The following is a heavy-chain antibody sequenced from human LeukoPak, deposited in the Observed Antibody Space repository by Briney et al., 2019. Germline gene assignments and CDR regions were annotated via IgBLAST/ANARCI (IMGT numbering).Heavy chain of an antibody. Sequence: SETLSLTCAVYGGSFSGYYWSWIRQPPGKGLEWIGEINHSGSTNYNPSLKSRVTISVDTSKNQFSLKLSSVTAADTALYYCARIDSTAGGDYWGQGTLVTVSS. CDR2: INHSGST. CDR1: GGSFSGYY. V-gene: IGHV4-34*01. CDR3: ARIDSTAGGDY. J-gene: IGHJ4*02. D-gene: IGHD3-9*01.